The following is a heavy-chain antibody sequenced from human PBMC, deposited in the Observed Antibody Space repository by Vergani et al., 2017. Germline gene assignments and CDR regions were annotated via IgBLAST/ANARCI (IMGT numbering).Heavy chain of an antibody. Sequence: EVQLVESGGGLVQPGGSLRLSCAASGITFSNYAMSWVRQAPGKGLEWVSSISGSGGSTYYADSVKGRFTISRDNSKNTLYLQMNSLRDEDTAIYYCANPHGDFQYWGQGTLVTVSS. CDR1: GITFSNYA. J-gene: IGHJ4*02. V-gene: IGHV3-23*04. CDR3: ANPHGDFQY. CDR2: ISGSGGST. D-gene: IGHD4-17*01.